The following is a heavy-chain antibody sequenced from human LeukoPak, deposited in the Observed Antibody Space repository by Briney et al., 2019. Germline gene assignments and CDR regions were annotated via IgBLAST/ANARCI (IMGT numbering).Heavy chain of an antibody. CDR2: VSASCGST. CDR3: AKDRGASCYNIFDC. Sequence: PGGSLRLSCAASGFIFSDYAMTWVRQAPGKGLEWASSVSASCGSTYYGDPVKGRFTISRDNSNNTLFLHMNSLRADDTAVYYCAKDRGASCYNIFDCWGRGTLVTVSS. D-gene: IGHD2-2*02. CDR1: GFIFSDYA. J-gene: IGHJ5*01. V-gene: IGHV3-23*01.